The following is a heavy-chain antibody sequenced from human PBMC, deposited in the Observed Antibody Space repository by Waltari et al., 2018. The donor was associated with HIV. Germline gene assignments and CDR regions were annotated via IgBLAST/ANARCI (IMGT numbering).Heavy chain of an antibody. J-gene: IGHJ4*02. V-gene: IGHV3-23*01. CDR1: GFTFRSFA. CDR2: ISGTGART. Sequence: EVQLLASGGGLVQPGGSLRLSCSASGFTFRSFAISWVRQAPGKGLEWVSAISGTGARTYYADSVKGRFTISRDNSKNTLYLQMNSLRADDTALYYCAKDLNGYDRFDYWGQGTLVTVSS. CDR3: AKDLNGYDRFDY. D-gene: IGHD5-12*01.